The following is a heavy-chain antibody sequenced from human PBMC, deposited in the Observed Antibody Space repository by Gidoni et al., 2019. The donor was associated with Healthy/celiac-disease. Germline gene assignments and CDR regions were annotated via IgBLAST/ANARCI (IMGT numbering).Heavy chain of an antibody. D-gene: IGHD6-13*01. CDR1: GGPFSSYA. CDR2: IIPSFGTA. J-gene: IGHJ2*01. CDR3: ARASSSWDGVWYFDL. V-gene: IGHV1-69*01. Sequence: QVQLVQSGAEVKKPGSSVQVSCKASGGPFSSYAISWVRQAPGQGLEWMGGIIPSFGTANYAQKFQGRVTITADESTSTAYMELSSLRSEDTAVYYCARASSSWDGVWYFDLWGRGTLVTVSS.